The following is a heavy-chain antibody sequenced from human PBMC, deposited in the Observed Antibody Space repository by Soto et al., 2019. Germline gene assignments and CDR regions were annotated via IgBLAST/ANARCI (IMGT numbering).Heavy chain of an antibody. D-gene: IGHD1-1*01. CDR1: GFPFSSYG. CDR3: ARFRNDAGALDY. Sequence: QVQLVESGGGVVQPGRSLRLSCAASGFPFSSYGMHWVRQAPGKGLEWVAVKWFDGSKEYYADSVRGRFTISRDNSKTTLYLPMNPLRAEETAVYSCARFRNDAGALDYWGQGTRVTVSS. J-gene: IGHJ4*02. CDR2: KWFDGSKE. V-gene: IGHV3-33*01.